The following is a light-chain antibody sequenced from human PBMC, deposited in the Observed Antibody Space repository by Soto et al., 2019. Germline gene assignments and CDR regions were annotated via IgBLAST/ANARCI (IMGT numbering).Light chain of an antibody. CDR3: QQYGNSPIT. CDR1: QSVSSNY. V-gene: IGKV3-20*01. Sequence: DIVLTQSPGTLSLSPGERATLSCRASQSVSSNYLAWYQQKPGQAPRLLIHGASNRATGIPDRLSGSGSGTDFTLTISRLEPEDVAVFYCQQYGNSPITFGQGTRLEIK. J-gene: IGKJ5*01. CDR2: GAS.